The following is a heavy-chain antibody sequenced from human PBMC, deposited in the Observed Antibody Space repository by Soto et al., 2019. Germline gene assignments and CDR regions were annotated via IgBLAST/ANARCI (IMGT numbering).Heavy chain of an antibody. D-gene: IGHD3-16*01. CDR1: GGTFSSHT. V-gene: IGHV1-69*08. Sequence: QDQLVQSGAEVKKPGSSVKVSCKASGGTFSSHTFSWVRQAPGQGLEWMGRIIPALGTATYAQKFQGRVTITADESATTVYMELNSLRSEDTAVYYCAQHYVGDYWYFDLWGRGTLVTVSS. J-gene: IGHJ2*01. CDR2: IIPALGTA. CDR3: AQHYVGDYWYFDL.